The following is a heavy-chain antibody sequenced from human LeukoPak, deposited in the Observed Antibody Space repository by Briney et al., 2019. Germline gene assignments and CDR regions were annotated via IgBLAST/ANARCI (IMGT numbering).Heavy chain of an antibody. Sequence: AGGSLRPSCAASGFTFGNYAMSWVRQAPGRGLEGVSTISSSGDRTYYADSVKGRCTLSRDNSRDTVFLQMHSLRAEDTALYYCAQIAHPMGIEYWGQGTLVTVSS. CDR3: AQIAHPMGIEY. CDR2: ISSSGDRT. CDR1: GFTFGNYA. J-gene: IGHJ4*02. D-gene: IGHD3-10*01. V-gene: IGHV3-23*01.